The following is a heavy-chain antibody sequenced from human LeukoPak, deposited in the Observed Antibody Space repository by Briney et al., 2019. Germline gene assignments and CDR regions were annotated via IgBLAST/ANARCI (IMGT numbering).Heavy chain of an antibody. Sequence: PSGTLSLTCAVYGGSLSDYYWSWIRQPPGKGLEWIGEINHSGSTNYNPSLKSRVTIAVDTSKNQISLKLSSVTAADTAVYYCARNYYDSSGYLDSDPWGQGTLVTVSS. J-gene: IGHJ5*02. V-gene: IGHV4-34*01. D-gene: IGHD3-22*01. CDR1: GGSLSDYY. CDR3: ARNYYDSSGYLDSDP. CDR2: INHSGST.